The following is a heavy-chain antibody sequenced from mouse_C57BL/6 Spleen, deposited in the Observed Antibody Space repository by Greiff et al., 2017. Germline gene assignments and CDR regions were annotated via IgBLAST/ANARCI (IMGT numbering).Heavy chain of an antibody. J-gene: IGHJ2*01. V-gene: IGHV7-3*01. Sequence: EVKLVESGGGLVQPGGSLSLSCAASGFTFTDYYMSWVRQPPGKALEWLGFIRNKANGYTTEYSASVKGRFTISRDTSQRILYLQMNALRAEDSATYYCARSPRTGTGFDYWGQGTTLTVSS. D-gene: IGHD4-1*01. CDR3: ARSPRTGTGFDY. CDR2: IRNKANGYTT. CDR1: GFTFTDYY.